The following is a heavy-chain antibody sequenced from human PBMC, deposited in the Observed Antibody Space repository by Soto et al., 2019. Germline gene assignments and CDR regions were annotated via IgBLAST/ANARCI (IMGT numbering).Heavy chain of an antibody. V-gene: IGHV1-69*13. Sequence: SVKVSCKASGGTFSSYAISWVRQAPGQGLEWMGGIIPIFGTANYAQKFQGRVTITADESTSTAYMELSSLRSEDTAVYYCARLYSGSLRHYCYGMDVWGQGTTVTVSS. CDR2: IIPIFGTA. J-gene: IGHJ6*02. CDR1: GGTFSSYA. CDR3: ARLYSGSLRHYCYGMDV. D-gene: IGHD1-26*01.